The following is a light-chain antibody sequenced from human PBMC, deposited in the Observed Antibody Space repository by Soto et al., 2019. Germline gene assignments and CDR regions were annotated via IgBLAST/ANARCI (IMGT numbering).Light chain of an antibody. CDR1: QSVGRN. CDR2: GTS. Sequence: EIVMTQSPVALSVSPGERAALSCRASQSVGRNFAGYQQRPGQAPMVLIYGTSSRATAGPTRISGSGSGTDSTLTSSSLQSEDFAVYYCQQYNTWPYTFGQGTRLEIK. J-gene: IGKJ2*01. V-gene: IGKV3-15*01. CDR3: QQYNTWPYT.